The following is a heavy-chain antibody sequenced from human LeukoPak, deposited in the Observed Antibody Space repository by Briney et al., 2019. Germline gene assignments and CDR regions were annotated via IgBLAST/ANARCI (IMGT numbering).Heavy chain of an antibody. Sequence: GGSLRLSCAASGLTFSDYYMSWIRQAPGKGLEWVSYISSSGSTIYYADSVKGRFTISRDNAKNSLYLQMNSLRAEDTAVYYCARGGWGIAARQNWFDPWGQGTLVTVSS. V-gene: IGHV3-11*01. CDR3: ARGGWGIAARQNWFDP. D-gene: IGHD6-6*01. CDR2: ISSSGSTI. J-gene: IGHJ5*02. CDR1: GLTFSDYY.